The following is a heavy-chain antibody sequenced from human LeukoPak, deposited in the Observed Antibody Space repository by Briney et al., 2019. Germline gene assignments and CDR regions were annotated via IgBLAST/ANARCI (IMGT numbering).Heavy chain of an antibody. Sequence: SETLSLTCTVSGYSISSGYYWGWIRQPPGKGLEWIGSIYHSGSTYYNPSLKSRVTISVDTSKNQFSLKLSSVTAADTAVYYCARVVKSIAAAGRGGDYYYGMDVWGQGTTVTVSS. D-gene: IGHD6-13*01. J-gene: IGHJ6*02. V-gene: IGHV4-38-2*02. CDR2: IYHSGST. CDR3: ARVVKSIAAAGRGGDYYYGMDV. CDR1: GYSISSGYY.